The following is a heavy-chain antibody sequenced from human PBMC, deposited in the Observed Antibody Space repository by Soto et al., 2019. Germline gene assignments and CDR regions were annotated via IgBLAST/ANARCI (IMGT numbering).Heavy chain of an antibody. Sequence: EVQLLESGGGLVQPGGSLRLSCAASGFTFTTYAMPWVRQAPGKGLEWVSAINTAGTTYYADSVKGRFTISRDNAKSTLYLQMNGLRAEDTAVYYCAKDWYEDYWGQGNLVTVSS. D-gene: IGHD6-13*01. CDR1: GFTFTTYA. V-gene: IGHV3-23*01. CDR2: INTAGTT. CDR3: AKDWYEDY. J-gene: IGHJ4*02.